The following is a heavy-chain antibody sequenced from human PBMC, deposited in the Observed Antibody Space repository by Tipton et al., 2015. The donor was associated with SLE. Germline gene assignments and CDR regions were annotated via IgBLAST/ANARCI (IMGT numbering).Heavy chain of an antibody. CDR1: GGSFSGYY. D-gene: IGHD3-3*01. V-gene: IGHV4-34*01. J-gene: IGHJ3*02. Sequence: LRLSCAVYGGSFSGYYWSWIRQPPGKGLEWIGEINHSGSTNYNPSLKSRVTISVDTSKNQFSLKLSSVTAADTAVYYCAKEFGVVDAFDIWGQGTMVTVSS. CDR2: INHSGST. CDR3: AKEFGVVDAFDI.